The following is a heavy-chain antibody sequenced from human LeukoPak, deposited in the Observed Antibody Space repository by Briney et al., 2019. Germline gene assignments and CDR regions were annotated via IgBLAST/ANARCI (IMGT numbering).Heavy chain of an antibody. CDR3: AREGSSGWLDY. D-gene: IGHD6-19*01. J-gene: IGHJ4*02. V-gene: IGHV3-30-3*01. CDR1: GFTFSGYP. CDR2: ISYDGSNK. Sequence: PGKSLRLSCAASGFTFSGYPIHWVRQAPGKGLEWVAVISYDGSNKYYADSVKGRFTISRDNSKNTLYLQMNSLRAEDTAVYYCAREGSSGWLDYWGQGTLVTVSS.